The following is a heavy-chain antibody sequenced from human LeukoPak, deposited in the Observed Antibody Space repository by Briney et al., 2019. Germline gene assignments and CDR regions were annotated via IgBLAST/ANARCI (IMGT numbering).Heavy chain of an antibody. CDR2: IYYSGST. CDR1: GGSISSYY. CDR3: ARDGRGSSGWYKGWFDP. D-gene: IGHD6-19*01. V-gene: IGHV4-59*01. J-gene: IGHJ5*02. Sequence: SETLSLTCTVSGGSISSYYWSWIRQPPGKGLEWIGYIYYSGSTNYNPSLKSRVTISVDTSKNQFSLKLSSVTAADTAVYYCARDGRGSSGWYKGWFDPWGQGTPVTVSS.